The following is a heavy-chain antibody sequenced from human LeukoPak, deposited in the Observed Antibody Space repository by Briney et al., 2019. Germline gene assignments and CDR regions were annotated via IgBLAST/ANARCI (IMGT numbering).Heavy chain of an antibody. CDR2: ISSNGGST. J-gene: IGHJ4*02. CDR1: GFTFSSYA. V-gene: IGHV3-64*01. Sequence: QPGGSLRLSCAASGFTFSSYAMHWVRQAPGKGLEYVSAISSNGGSTYYANSVKGRFTISRDNSKNTLYLQMGSLRAEDMAVYYCARGLRDIVATIVYWGQGTLVTVSS. D-gene: IGHD5-12*01. CDR3: ARGLRDIVATIVY.